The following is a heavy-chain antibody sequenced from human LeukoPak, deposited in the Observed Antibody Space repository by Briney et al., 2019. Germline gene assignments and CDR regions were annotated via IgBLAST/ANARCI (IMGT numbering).Heavy chain of an antibody. Sequence: PGRSLRLSCAASGLTFSSYGMHWVRQAPGKGLEWVALMSYDGSNTYYADSVKGRFTISRDNSKNTLYLQMNSLRAEDTAVYYCAKDGHCTNGVCYGYFDYWGQGTLVTVSS. CDR1: GLTFSSYG. V-gene: IGHV3-30*18. D-gene: IGHD2-8*01. CDR3: AKDGHCTNGVCYGYFDY. J-gene: IGHJ4*02. CDR2: MSYDGSNT.